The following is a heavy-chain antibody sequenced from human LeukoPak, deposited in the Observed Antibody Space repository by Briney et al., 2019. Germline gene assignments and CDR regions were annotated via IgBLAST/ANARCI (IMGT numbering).Heavy chain of an antibody. CDR2: INHSGST. V-gene: IGHV4-34*01. CDR3: ARERREGGGSYFFDY. D-gene: IGHD1-26*01. Sequence: SETLSLTCAVYGGSFSGYYWSWIRQPPGKGLEWIGEINHSGSTNYNPSLKSRVTISVDTSKNQFSLKLSSVTAADTAVYYCARERREGGGSYFFDYWGQGTLVTVSS. J-gene: IGHJ4*02. CDR1: GGSFSGYY.